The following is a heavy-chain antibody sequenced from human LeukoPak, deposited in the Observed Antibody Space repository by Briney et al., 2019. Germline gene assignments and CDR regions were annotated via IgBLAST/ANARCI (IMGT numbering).Heavy chain of an antibody. CDR1: GGSISSYY. Sequence: NPSETLSLTCTVSGGSISSYYWSWIRQPAGKGLEWIGRIYTSGTTHYNPSLKSRVTMSVDTSKNQFSLKLCSVTAADTAVYYCARLSTVTTSFDYWGQGTLVTVSS. CDR2: IYTSGTT. D-gene: IGHD4-17*01. CDR3: ARLSTVTTSFDY. J-gene: IGHJ4*02. V-gene: IGHV4-4*07.